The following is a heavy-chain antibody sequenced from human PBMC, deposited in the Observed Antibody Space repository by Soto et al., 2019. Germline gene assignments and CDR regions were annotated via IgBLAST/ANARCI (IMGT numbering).Heavy chain of an antibody. J-gene: IGHJ4*02. CDR1: GFTFSSYA. Sequence: GGSLRLSCAASGFTFSSYAMSWVRQAPGKGLEWVSAISGSGGSTYYADSVKGRFTISRDNSKNTLYLQMNSLRAEDTAVYYCAKFATYYYDSTRAYFDYWGQGTLVTVSS. V-gene: IGHV3-23*01. CDR3: AKFATYYYDSTRAYFDY. CDR2: ISGSGGST. D-gene: IGHD3-22*01.